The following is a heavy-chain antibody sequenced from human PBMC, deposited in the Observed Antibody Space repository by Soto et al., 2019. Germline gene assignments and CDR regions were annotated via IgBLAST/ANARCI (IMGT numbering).Heavy chain of an antibody. Sequence: ASVKVSCKASGYTFTSYDINWVRQATGQGLEWMGWMNPNSGNTGYAQKFQGRVTMTRNTSISTAYMELSSLRSEDTAVYYCAKRGFGDFASIYYYYGMDVWGQGTTVTVSS. CDR1: GYTFTSYD. J-gene: IGHJ6*02. V-gene: IGHV1-8*01. CDR3: AKRGFGDFASIYYYYGMDV. D-gene: IGHD3-10*01. CDR2: MNPNSGNT.